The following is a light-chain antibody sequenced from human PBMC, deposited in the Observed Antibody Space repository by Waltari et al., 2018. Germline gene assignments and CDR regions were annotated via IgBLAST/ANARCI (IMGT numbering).Light chain of an antibody. J-gene: IGLJ2*01. CDR1: HPNLGANT. CDR2: SDN. Sequence: QPVLTQPPSASGTPRQRVTISCSGRHPNLGANTLKSYQQLPGTAPKLLIYSDNRRFSGVPDRFSASKSGTSASLAISGLQSEDEADYYCSTWDDSLSGVLFGEGTKLTVV. CDR3: STWDDSLSGVL. V-gene: IGLV1-44*01.